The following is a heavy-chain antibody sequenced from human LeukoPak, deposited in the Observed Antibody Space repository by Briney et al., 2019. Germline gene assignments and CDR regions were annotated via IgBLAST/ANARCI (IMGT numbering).Heavy chain of an antibody. Sequence: GASVKVSCKASGYTFTGYYMHWVRQAPGQGLEWMGRINPNSGGTNYAQKFQGRVTMTRDTSISTAYMEPSRLRSDDTAVYYCARMYGSGSYLALDYWGQGTLVTVSS. V-gene: IGHV1-2*06. CDR2: INPNSGGT. CDR3: ARMYGSGSYLALDY. J-gene: IGHJ4*02. D-gene: IGHD3-10*01. CDR1: GYTFTGYY.